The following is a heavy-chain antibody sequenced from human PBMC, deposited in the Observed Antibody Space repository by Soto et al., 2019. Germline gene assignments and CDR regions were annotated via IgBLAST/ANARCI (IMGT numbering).Heavy chain of an antibody. CDR3: ARAMSSAAGLYFDF. Sequence: SETLSLTCTVSGGSISSYYWSWIRQPAGKGMEWIGRIHTTDGTNYNPSLKSRVTMSIDTSNNQFSLKLSSLTAADTAVYYCARAMSSAAGLYFDFWGQGTLVTVSS. J-gene: IGHJ4*02. V-gene: IGHV4-4*07. CDR1: GGSISSYY. CDR2: IHTTDGT. D-gene: IGHD6-13*01.